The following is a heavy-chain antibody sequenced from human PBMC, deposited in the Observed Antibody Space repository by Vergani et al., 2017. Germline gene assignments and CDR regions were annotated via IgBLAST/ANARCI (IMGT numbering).Heavy chain of an antibody. D-gene: IGHD3-10*01. Sequence: VQLQESGPRLVRPSQPLSLTCTVSGGSINNGAYYWSWIRQPAGKGLEWIGRVYTSGMTNYNPSLKSRVTILVDRSKSQLSLKLTSVTAGDTAVYFCARELSYYYGSGSDDYNPYYYEGMDVWGPGNPGHRLL. V-gene: IGHV4-61*02. CDR1: GGSINNGAYY. CDR2: VYTSGMT. CDR3: ARELSYYYGSGSDDYNPYYYEGMDV. J-gene: IGHJ6*02.